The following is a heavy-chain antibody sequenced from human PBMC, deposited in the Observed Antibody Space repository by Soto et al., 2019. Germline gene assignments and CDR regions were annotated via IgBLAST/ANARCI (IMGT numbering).Heavy chain of an antibody. Sequence: ASVKVSCKASGYTFTSYAMHWVRQAPGQRLEWMGWINAGNGNTKYSQKFQGRVTITRDTSASTAYMELSSLRSEDTAVYYCARSVVVTAPIDYWGQGTLVTVS. V-gene: IGHV1-3*01. J-gene: IGHJ4*02. CDR1: GYTFTSYA. CDR2: INAGNGNT. CDR3: ARSVVVTAPIDY. D-gene: IGHD2-21*02.